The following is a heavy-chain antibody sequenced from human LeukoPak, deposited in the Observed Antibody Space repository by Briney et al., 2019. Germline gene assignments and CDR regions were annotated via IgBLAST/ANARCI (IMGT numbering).Heavy chain of an antibody. J-gene: IGHJ4*02. D-gene: IGHD6-6*01. Sequence: PGGSLRLSCAASGFTFSSYGMHWVRQAPGKGLEWVAFIRYDGSNKYYADPVKGRFTISRDNSKNTLYLQMNSLRAEDTAVYYCAKGMYSSSSPFDYWGQGTLVTVSS. CDR1: GFTFSSYG. CDR2: IRYDGSNK. V-gene: IGHV3-30*02. CDR3: AKGMYSSSSPFDY.